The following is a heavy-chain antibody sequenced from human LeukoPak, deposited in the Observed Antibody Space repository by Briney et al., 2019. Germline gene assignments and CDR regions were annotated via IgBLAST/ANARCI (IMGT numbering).Heavy chain of an antibody. CDR1: GFTFSSYE. CDR3: ARRYCSSKSCLIDY. J-gene: IGHJ4*02. Sequence: GGSLRLSCAASGFTFSSYEMSWVRQAPGKGLEWVSYISSSGTTTYYADSVKGRLTISRDNAKNSLYLQMNSLRAEDTAVYYCARRYCSSKSCLIDYWGQGILVTVSS. V-gene: IGHV3-48*03. CDR2: ISSSGTTT. D-gene: IGHD2-2*01.